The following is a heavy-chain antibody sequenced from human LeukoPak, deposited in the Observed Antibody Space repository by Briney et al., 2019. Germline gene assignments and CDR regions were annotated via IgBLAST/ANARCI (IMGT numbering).Heavy chain of an antibody. CDR1: GFMFSTYW. D-gene: IGHD2-15*01. Sequence: GGSLRLSCAASGFMFSTYWMTWVRQAPGKGLEWVVNIKPDGSETYYVDSVKGRFTISRDNTKNLLYLQMNSLRGEDAAVYHCGGFGYEAGVDLWGQGTLVSVSS. V-gene: IGHV3-7*01. CDR2: IKPDGSET. J-gene: IGHJ4*02. CDR3: GGFGYEAGVDL.